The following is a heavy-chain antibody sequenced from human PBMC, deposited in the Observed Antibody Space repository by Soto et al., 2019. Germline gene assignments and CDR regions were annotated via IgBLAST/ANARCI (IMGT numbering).Heavy chain of an antibody. J-gene: IGHJ4*02. D-gene: IGHD3-3*01. CDR1: GFTFSSYA. Sequence: GGSLRLSCAASGFTFSSYAMHWVRQAPGKGLEWVAVISYDGSNKYYADSVKGRFTISRDNSKNTLYLQMNSLRAEDTAVYYCARDWKPDYDFWSGYLGVWGQGTLVTVSS. CDR3: ARDWKPDYDFWSGYLGV. V-gene: IGHV3-30-3*01. CDR2: ISYDGSNK.